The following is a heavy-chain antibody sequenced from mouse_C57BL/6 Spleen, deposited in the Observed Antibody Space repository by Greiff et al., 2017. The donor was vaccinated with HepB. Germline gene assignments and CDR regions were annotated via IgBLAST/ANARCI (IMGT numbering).Heavy chain of an antibody. V-gene: IGHV1-50*01. Sequence: QVQLQQPGAELVKPGASVKLSCKASGYTFTSYWMQWVKQRPGQGLEWIGEIDPSDSYTNYNQKFKGKATLTVDTSSSTAYMHRSSLTSEDSAVYYCARRVANWEGAMDYWGQGTSVTVAS. D-gene: IGHD4-1*01. CDR3: ARRVANWEGAMDY. CDR1: GYTFTSYW. CDR2: IDPSDSYT. J-gene: IGHJ4*01.